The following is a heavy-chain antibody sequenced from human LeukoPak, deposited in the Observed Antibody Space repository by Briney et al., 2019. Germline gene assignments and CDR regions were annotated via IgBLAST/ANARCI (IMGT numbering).Heavy chain of an antibody. D-gene: IGHD6-13*01. Sequence: SETLSLTCAVYGGSFSGYYWSWIRQPPGKGLEWIGEINHSGSTNYNPSLKSRVTISVDTSKNQFSLKLSSVTAADTAVYYCARGWGYSSSWGQGTLVTVSS. CDR2: INHSGST. CDR1: GGSFSGYY. V-gene: IGHV4-34*01. J-gene: IGHJ4*02. CDR3: ARGWGYSSS.